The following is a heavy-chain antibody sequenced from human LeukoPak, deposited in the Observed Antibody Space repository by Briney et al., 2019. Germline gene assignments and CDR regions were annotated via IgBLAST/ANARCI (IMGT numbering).Heavy chain of an antibody. CDR2: INTNTGNP. CDR1: GYTFTGYY. Sequence: ASVKVSRKASGYTFTGYYMHWVRQAPGQGLEWMGWINTNTGNPTYAQGFTGRFVFSLDTSVSTAYLQISSLKAEDTAVYYCARVDCSSTSCSGSFDIWGQGTMVTVSS. J-gene: IGHJ3*02. V-gene: IGHV7-4-1*02. D-gene: IGHD2-2*01. CDR3: ARVDCSSTSCSGSFDI.